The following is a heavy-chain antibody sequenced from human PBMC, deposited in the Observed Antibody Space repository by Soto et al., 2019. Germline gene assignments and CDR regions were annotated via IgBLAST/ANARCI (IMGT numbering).Heavy chain of an antibody. CDR3: ARGSHLRDIVVVVAATQYNWFDP. D-gene: IGHD2-15*01. V-gene: IGHV1-8*01. CDR1: GYTFTSYD. CDR2: MNPNSGNT. Sequence: QVQLVQSGAEVKKPGASVKVSCKASGYTFTSYDINWVRQATGQGLEWMGWMNPNSGNTGYAQKFQGRVTMTRNTSISTAYMELSSLRSEDTAVYYCARGSHLRDIVVVVAATQYNWFDPWGQGTLVTVSS. J-gene: IGHJ5*02.